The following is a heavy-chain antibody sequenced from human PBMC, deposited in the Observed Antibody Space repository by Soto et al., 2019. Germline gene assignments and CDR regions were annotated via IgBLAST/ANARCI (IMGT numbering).Heavy chain of an antibody. Sequence: SETLSLTYTVSGGSISSIDYYWSWVRQAPGKGLEWIGYISYTGTTSYNPSLESRLRMSIDRSRNQFSLQVTSVTAADTAVYYCARATSYCGRTTCYPFDFWGQGALVTVS. J-gene: IGHJ4*02. CDR1: GGSISSIDYY. CDR2: ISYTGTT. D-gene: IGHD2-2*01. V-gene: IGHV4-30-4*01. CDR3: ARATSYCGRTTCYPFDF.